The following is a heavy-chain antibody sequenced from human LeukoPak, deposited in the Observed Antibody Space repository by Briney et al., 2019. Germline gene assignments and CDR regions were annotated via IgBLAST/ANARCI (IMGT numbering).Heavy chain of an antibody. CDR3: ARYWRSWSADY. J-gene: IGHJ4*02. CDR1: GFSFSDYS. V-gene: IGHV3-48*01. CDR2: ISYSSTDI. D-gene: IGHD6-13*01. Sequence: GGSLRLSCAASGFSFSDYSMNWVRQAPGKGLEWVSYISYSSTDIYYADSVRARFTISRDNAKNSPYLQINSLRAEDTAVYYCARYWRSWSADYWGQGTLVTVSS.